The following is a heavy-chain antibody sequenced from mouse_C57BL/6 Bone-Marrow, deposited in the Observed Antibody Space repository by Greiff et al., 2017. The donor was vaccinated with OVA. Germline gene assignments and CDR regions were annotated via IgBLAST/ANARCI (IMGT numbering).Heavy chain of an antibody. V-gene: IGHV12-3*01. CDR3: AGDRLEYGNWYFDV. CDR2: ITHSGET. Sequence: QVQLQQSGPGLVKPSQSLFLTCSITGFPITSGYYWIWIRQSPGKPLEWMGYITHSGETFYNPSLQSPISITRETSKNQFFLQLNSVTTEDTAMYYCAGDRLEYGNWYFDVWGTGTTVTVSS. J-gene: IGHJ1*03. D-gene: IGHD2-10*02. CDR1: GFPITSGYY.